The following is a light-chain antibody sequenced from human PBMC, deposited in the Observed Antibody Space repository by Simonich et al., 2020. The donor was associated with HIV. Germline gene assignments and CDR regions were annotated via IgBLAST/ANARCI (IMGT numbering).Light chain of an antibody. J-gene: IGKJ4*01. Sequence: EVVLTQSPATLSLSPGERATLSCRASQSISSNLAWYQQRPGKAPRLLIYGASTRATGFPARFSGSGSGTEFTLTISSMQTEDFAVYYCQQYNSWPTFGGGTKVEIK. V-gene: IGKV3-15*01. CDR1: QSISSN. CDR3: QQYNSWPT. CDR2: GAS.